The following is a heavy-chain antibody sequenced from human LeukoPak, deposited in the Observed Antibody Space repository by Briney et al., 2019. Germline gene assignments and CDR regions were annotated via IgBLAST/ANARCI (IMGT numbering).Heavy chain of an antibody. CDR1: GGSISSSNW. CDR2: IYHSGST. CDR3: AGLAPLVATVVPYNWFDP. Sequence: SGTLSLTCAVSGGSISSSNWWSWVRQPPGKGLEWIGEIYHSGSTNYNPSLKSRVTISVDKSKNQFSLKLSSVTAADTAVYYCAGLAPLVATVVPYNWFDPWGQGTLVTVSS. J-gene: IGHJ5*02. V-gene: IGHV4-4*02. D-gene: IGHD4-23*01.